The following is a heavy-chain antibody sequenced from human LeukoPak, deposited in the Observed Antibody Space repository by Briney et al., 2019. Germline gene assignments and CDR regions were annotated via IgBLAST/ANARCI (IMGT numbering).Heavy chain of an antibody. D-gene: IGHD6-19*01. V-gene: IGHV4-4*07. CDR2: IYTSGST. Sequence: SETLSLTCTVPGGSISSYYWSWIRQPAGKGLEWIGRIYTSGSTNYNPSLKSRVTMSVDTSKNQFSLKLSSVTAADTAVYYCARVGDSSGWYEGYFDYWGQGTLVTVSS. CDR1: GGSISSYY. CDR3: ARVGDSSGWYEGYFDY. J-gene: IGHJ4*02.